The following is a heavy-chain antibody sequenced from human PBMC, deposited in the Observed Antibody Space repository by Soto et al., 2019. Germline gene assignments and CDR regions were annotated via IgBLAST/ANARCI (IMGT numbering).Heavy chain of an antibody. CDR3: VRDGLDYYDTERLYFDK. D-gene: IGHD3-22*01. CDR1: GFTVSSKY. Sequence: GGSLRLSCAASGFTVSSKYMNWVRQAPGKGLEWVSIIWSAGLTYYADSVRGRFTISRDNANNSLYLQMNSLRAEDTATYYCVRDGLDYYDTERLYFDKWGQGTLVTVSS. CDR2: IWSAGLT. V-gene: IGHV3-53*01. J-gene: IGHJ4*02.